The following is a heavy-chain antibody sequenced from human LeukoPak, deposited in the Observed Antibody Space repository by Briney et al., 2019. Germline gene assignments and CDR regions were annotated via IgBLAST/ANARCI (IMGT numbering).Heavy chain of an antibody. CDR2: ISYSGGT. CDR1: GDSITNYY. J-gene: IGHJ3*01. CDR3: ARDRAYANSGGYAFGV. V-gene: IGHV4-59*01. Sequence: PSETLSLTCTVSGDSITNYYWSWIRQPPGKGLECIAYISYSGGTKYNPSLRSRVTISQDTSKNQFSLELSSVTAADTAIYYCARDRAYANSGGYAFGVWGPGTMVTVSS. D-gene: IGHD2-2*01.